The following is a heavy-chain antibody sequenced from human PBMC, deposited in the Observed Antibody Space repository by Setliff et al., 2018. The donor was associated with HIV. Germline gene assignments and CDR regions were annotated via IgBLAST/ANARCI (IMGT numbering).Heavy chain of an antibody. V-gene: IGHV5-51*01. CDR1: GYIFTDYW. CDR2: IYPGDSDT. J-gene: IGHJ6*03. CDR3: ARDHRPYRASGVDNSNFYYMDV. D-gene: IGHD1-20*01. Sequence: GESLKISCEASGYIFTDYWIGWVRQMPGKGLEWMGIIYPGDSDTRYSPSFQGQVTFSADKSISAVYLQWDSLKASDSAIYYCARDHRPYRASGVDNSNFYYMDVWGEGTTVTVSS.